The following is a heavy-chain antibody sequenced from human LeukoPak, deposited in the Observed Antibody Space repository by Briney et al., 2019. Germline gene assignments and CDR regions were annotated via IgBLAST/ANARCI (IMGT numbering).Heavy chain of an antibody. D-gene: IGHD1-26*01. Sequence: SETLSLTCTVSVGSISSSSYYWGWIRQPPGKGLEWIGSIYYSGSTYYNPSLKSRVTISVDTSKNQFSLKLRSVTAADTAVYYCARRRRGSALDYWGQGTLVTVSS. J-gene: IGHJ4*02. V-gene: IGHV4-39*01. CDR3: ARRRRGSALDY. CDR2: IYYSGST. CDR1: VGSISSSSYY.